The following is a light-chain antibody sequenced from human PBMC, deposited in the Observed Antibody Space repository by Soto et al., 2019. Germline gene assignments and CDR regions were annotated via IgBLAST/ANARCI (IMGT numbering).Light chain of an antibody. CDR2: NND. CDR3: AAWDDTLNGHWV. CDR1: SSNIGSNT. Sequence: QSVLTQPPSASGTPGQRVTISCSGSSSNIGSNTVNWYQQLPGTAPKLLIYNNDQRPSGVPDRISGSKSGTSASLAISGLQSEDEADYHCAAWDDTLNGHWVFGGGTKLTVL. J-gene: IGLJ3*02. V-gene: IGLV1-44*01.